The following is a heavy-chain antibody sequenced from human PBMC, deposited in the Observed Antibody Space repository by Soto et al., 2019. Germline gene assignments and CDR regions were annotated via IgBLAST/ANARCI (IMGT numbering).Heavy chain of an antibody. CDR3: AREVRTELYRSAKWSAFDI. D-gene: IGHD6-19*01. Sequence: QVQLVQSGAEVKKPGASVKVSCKASGYTFTSYGISWVRPATGQGLEWMGWISAYNGNTNYAQKLQGRVTMTTDTTTSTAYMELRSLRSDDTAVYYCAREVRTELYRSAKWSAFDIWVQGTMVTVSS. J-gene: IGHJ3*02. CDR1: GYTFTSYG. CDR2: ISAYNGNT. V-gene: IGHV1-18*01.